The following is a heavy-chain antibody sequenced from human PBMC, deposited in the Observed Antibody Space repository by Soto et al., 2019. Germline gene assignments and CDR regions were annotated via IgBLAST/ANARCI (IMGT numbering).Heavy chain of an antibody. CDR2: MNPSSGHA. CDR1: GYTFSSYG. V-gene: IGHV1-8*02. Sequence: QVQLVQSGAEVKKPGASVKVSCKASGYTFSSYGINWVRQATGQGLEWMGWMNPSSGHAGYAQKFQGRVTMTRDTATRTACTELSRLKSHDTAVYFCAIRIGVKRVRGWGQAPLVTVSS. D-gene: IGHD3-10*01. J-gene: IGHJ4*02. CDR3: AIRIGVKRVRG.